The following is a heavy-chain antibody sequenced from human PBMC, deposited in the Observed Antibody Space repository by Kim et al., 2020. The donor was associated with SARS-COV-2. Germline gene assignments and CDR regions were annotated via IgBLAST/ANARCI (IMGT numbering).Heavy chain of an antibody. D-gene: IGHD3-3*01. V-gene: IGHV4-30-4*01. Sequence: SETLSLTCTVSGDSLSNGDYSWAWLRQSPGKGLECFGHIRDTGTNYYNPSLRSRVTLSVDMFSNQFSLKLSSVTAADTAVYYCARVWRTATNARRVLSHWFHPWGPGTLVTVSS. J-gene: IGHJ5*01. CDR1: GDSLSNGDYS. CDR3: ARVWRTATNARRVLSHWFHP. CDR2: IRDTGTN.